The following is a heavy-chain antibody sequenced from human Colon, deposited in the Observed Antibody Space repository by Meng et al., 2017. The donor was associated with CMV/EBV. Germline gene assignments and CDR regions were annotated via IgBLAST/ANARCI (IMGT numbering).Heavy chain of an antibody. CDR1: GFTVSSHY. CDR2: IYTSGTT. J-gene: IGHJ4*02. CDR3: ARAGSDFRSGYYDY. V-gene: IGHV3-53*01. Sequence: GGSLRLSCTASGFTVSSHYMSWVRQAPGKGLEWVSVIYTSGTTYYADSVKGRFTTSRDNSKNILYLQMNSLRAEDRAVYYCARAGSDFRSGYYDYWGLGTLVTVSS. D-gene: IGHD3-3*01.